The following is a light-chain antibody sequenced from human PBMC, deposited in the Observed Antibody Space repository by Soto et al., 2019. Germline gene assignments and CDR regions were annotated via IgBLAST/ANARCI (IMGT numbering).Light chain of an antibody. Sequence: DIQMTQSPSTLSASVGDRVTITCRASQSISSWLAWYQQKPGKAPKLLIYKASSLESGVPSRFSGSGSGTDFTLTISSLQPYDIATDYCQQYNSYSSTFGQGNKVEI. CDR1: QSISSW. V-gene: IGKV1-5*03. CDR3: QQYNSYSST. J-gene: IGKJ1*01. CDR2: KAS.